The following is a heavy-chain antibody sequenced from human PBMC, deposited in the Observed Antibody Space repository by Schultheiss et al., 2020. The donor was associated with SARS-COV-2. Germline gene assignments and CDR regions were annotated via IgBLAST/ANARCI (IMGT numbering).Heavy chain of an antibody. CDR3: AKDRWDYYYGVDV. CDR1: GFTFSSYA. CDR2: ISYDGSNK. J-gene: IGHJ6*02. V-gene: IGHV3-30*04. D-gene: IGHD6-13*01. Sequence: GGSLRLSCAASGFTFSSYAMHWVRQAPGKGLEWVAVISYDGSNKYYADSVKGRFTISRDNSKNTLYLQMNSLRAEDTAVYYCAKDRWDYYYGVDVWGQGTTVTVSS.